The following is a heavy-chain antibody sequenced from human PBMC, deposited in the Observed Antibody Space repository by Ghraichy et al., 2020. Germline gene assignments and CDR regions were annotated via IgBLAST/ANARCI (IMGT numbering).Heavy chain of an antibody. V-gene: IGHV3-74*01. D-gene: IGHD1-26*01. CDR3: ASSAVTYYGTALDY. CDR1: GFTFTDYW. Sequence: LSLTCAASGFTFTDYWMHWVRQAPRKGLVWVSRIYIDESSATYADSVKGRFTISRDNAKNTVFLQMNSLRVDDTAVYYCASSAVTYYGTALDYWGQGNLVTVSS. CDR2: IYIDESSA. J-gene: IGHJ4*02.